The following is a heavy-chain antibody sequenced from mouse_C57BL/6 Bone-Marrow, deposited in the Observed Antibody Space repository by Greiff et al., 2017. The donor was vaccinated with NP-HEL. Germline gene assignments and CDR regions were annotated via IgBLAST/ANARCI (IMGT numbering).Heavy chain of an antibody. V-gene: IGHV1-74*01. J-gene: IGHJ2*01. CDR2: IHPSDSDT. CDR1: GYTFTSYW. CDR3: AMGSYYGSSFDY. Sequence: QVHVKQPGAELVKPGASVKVSCKASGYTFTSYWMHWVKQRPGQGLEWIGRIHPSDSDTNYNQKFKGKATLTVDKSSSTAYMQLSSLTSEDSAVYYCAMGSYYGSSFDYWGQGTTLTVSS. D-gene: IGHD1-1*01.